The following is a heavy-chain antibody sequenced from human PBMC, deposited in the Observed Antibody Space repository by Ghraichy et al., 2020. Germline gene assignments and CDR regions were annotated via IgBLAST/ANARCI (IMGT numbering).Heavy chain of an antibody. CDR1: GFTFSKYW. V-gene: IGHV3-7*01. Sequence: GGSLRLSCTASGFTFSKYWMSWVRQAPGEGLVYMGNINEDGSEKYYVDSVRGRFTFSRDNAKNALYLHMDNLRPDDTAVYYCTGHPQYDFSYWGQGTLVTVSS. CDR2: INEDGSEK. CDR3: TGHPQYDFSY. J-gene: IGHJ4*01. D-gene: IGHD3-3*01.